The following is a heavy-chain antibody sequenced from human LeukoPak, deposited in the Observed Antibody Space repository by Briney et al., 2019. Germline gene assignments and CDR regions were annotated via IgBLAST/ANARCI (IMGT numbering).Heavy chain of an antibody. J-gene: IGHJ3*02. CDR2: TSAYNGNT. CDR3: ARAERVTIFGVVIRTDAFDI. D-gene: IGHD3-3*01. CDR1: GYTFTSYG. Sequence: ASVKVSCKASGYTFTSYGISWVRQAPGQGLEWMGWTSAYNGNTNYAQKLQGRVTMTTDTSTSTAYMELRSLRSDDTAVYYCARAERVTIFGVVIRTDAFDIWGQGTMVTVSS. V-gene: IGHV1-18*01.